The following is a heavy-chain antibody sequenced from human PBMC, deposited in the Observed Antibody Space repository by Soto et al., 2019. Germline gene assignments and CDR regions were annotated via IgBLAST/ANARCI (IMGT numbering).Heavy chain of an antibody. CDR1: GYTFTSYA. Sequence: VSVKVSSKASGYTFTSYAIHWVRQAPGQRLEWMGWINAGNGNTKYSQKFQGRVTITRDTSASTAYMELSSLRSEDTAVYYCARGITLPTPLDYWGQGTLVTVSS. D-gene: IGHD1-20*01. CDR3: ARGITLPTPLDY. J-gene: IGHJ4*02. CDR2: INAGNGNT. V-gene: IGHV1-3*01.